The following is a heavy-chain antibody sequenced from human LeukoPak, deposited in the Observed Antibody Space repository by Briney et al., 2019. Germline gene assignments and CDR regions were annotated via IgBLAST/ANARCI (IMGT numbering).Heavy chain of an antibody. CDR2: IYSGGST. Sequence: GGSLRLSCAASEFSVSNNYISWVRQAPGKGLEWVSIIYSGGSTYYADSVRGRFTISRDESKNTVDLQMDSLRAEDTAVYYCAKSPRHYYYMDVWGKGTTVTVS. J-gene: IGHJ6*03. V-gene: IGHV3-53*01. CDR1: EFSVSNNY. CDR3: AKSPRHYYYMDV.